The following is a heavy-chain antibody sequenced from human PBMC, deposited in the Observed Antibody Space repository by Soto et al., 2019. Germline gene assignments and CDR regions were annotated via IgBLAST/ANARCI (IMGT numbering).Heavy chain of an antibody. D-gene: IGHD3-3*01. CDR3: AASFGTYYYMDV. V-gene: IGHV3-11*04. CDR2: ISSSGSTI. CDR1: GFTFSDYY. J-gene: IGHJ6*03. Sequence: GGSLRLSCAASGFTFSDYYMSWIRQAPGKGLEWVSYISSSGSTIYYADSVKGRFTISRDNAKNSLYLQMNSLRAEDTAVYHCAASFGTYYYMDVWGKGTTVTVSS.